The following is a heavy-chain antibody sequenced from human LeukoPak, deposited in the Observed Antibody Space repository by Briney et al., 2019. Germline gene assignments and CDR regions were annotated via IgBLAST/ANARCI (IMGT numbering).Heavy chain of an antibody. V-gene: IGHV4-59*01. Sequence: ASETLSLTCTVSGGSISSYYWSWIRQPPGKGLEWIGYIYYSGSTNYNPSLKSRVTISVDTSKNQFSLKLSSVTAADTAVYYCARGLSLTMVRGAGYYFDYWGQGTLVTVSS. CDR1: GGSISSYY. CDR2: IYYSGST. CDR3: ARGLSLTMVRGAGYYFDY. J-gene: IGHJ4*02. D-gene: IGHD3-10*01.